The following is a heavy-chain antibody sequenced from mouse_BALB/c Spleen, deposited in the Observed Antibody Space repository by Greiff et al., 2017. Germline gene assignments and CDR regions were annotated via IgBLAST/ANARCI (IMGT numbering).Heavy chain of an antibody. CDR2: ISYDGSN. J-gene: IGHJ4*01. CDR1: GYSITSGYY. Sequence: EVQLVESGPGLVKPSQSLSLTCSVTGYSITSGYYWNWIRQFPGNKLEWMGYISYDGSNNYNPSLKNRISITRDTSKNQFFLKLNSVTTEDTATYYCARGRGAMDYWGQGTSVTVSS. V-gene: IGHV3-6*02. CDR3: ARGRGAMDY.